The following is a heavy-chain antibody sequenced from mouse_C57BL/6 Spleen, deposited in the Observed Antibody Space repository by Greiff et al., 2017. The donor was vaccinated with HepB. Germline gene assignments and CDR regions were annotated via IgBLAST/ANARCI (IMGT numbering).Heavy chain of an antibody. CDR2: ISYDGSN. CDR3: ARDPTIYDGYYLLAMDY. D-gene: IGHD2-3*01. Sequence: VQLKESGPGLVKPSQSLSLTCSVTGYSITSGYYWNWIRQFPGNKLEWMGYISYDGSNNYNPSLKNRISITRDTSKNQFFLKLNSVTTEDTATYYCARDPTIYDGYYLLAMDYWGQGTSVTVSS. CDR1: GYSITSGYY. J-gene: IGHJ4*01. V-gene: IGHV3-6*01.